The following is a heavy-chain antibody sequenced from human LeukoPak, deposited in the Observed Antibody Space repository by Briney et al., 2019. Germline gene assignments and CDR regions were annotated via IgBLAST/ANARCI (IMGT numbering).Heavy chain of an antibody. D-gene: IGHD3-3*01. CDR1: GFTFSSYS. V-gene: IGHV3-21*01. J-gene: IGHJ4*02. Sequence: GGSLRLSCAGSGFTFSSYSMIWVRQAPGKGLEWVASIRGDSTETRHAGSVMGRFTISGDNAKKSLYLQMNSLRAEDTAVYYCARGHFGVVLDYWGQGTLVTVSS. CDR3: ARGHFGVVLDY. CDR2: IRGDSTET.